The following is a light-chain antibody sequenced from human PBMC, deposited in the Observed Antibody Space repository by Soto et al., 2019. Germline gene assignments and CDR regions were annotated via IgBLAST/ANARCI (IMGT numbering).Light chain of an antibody. CDR2: GAS. CDR1: QSVSNTY. Sequence: EIVLTQSPGTLSLSPGERATLSCSSSQSVSNTYLAWYRQKPGQAPRLLIYGASSRASGIPDRFSGSGSGTDFTLTISRLEPEDFVVYYCQQYGSSPWTFGQGTKVDI. J-gene: IGKJ1*01. V-gene: IGKV3-20*01. CDR3: QQYGSSPWT.